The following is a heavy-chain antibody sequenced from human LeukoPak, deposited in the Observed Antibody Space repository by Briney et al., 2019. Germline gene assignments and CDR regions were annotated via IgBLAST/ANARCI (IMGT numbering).Heavy chain of an antibody. D-gene: IGHD7-27*01. CDR1: GGSISSGSYY. Sequence: SQTLSLTCTVSGGSISSGSYYWNWIRQPAGKGLEWIGRIYTSGSTNYNPSLKSRVTISVDTSKNQFSLKLSSVTAADTAVYYCAGANWDTFDIWGQGTMVTVSS. V-gene: IGHV4-61*02. CDR2: IYTSGST. CDR3: AGANWDTFDI. J-gene: IGHJ3*02.